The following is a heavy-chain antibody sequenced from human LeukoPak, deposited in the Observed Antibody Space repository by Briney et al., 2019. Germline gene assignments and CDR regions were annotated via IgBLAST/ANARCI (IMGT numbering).Heavy chain of an antibody. CDR2: ISYDGSNK. Sequence: GGSLRLSCAASGFTFSSYAMHWVRQAPGKGLEWVAVISYDGSNKYYADSVKGRFTISRDNSKNTLYLQMNSLRAEDTAMYYCARGGITRFDPWGQGTLVTVSS. V-gene: IGHV3-30*04. J-gene: IGHJ5*02. CDR1: GFTFSSYA. D-gene: IGHD3-16*01. CDR3: ARGGITRFDP.